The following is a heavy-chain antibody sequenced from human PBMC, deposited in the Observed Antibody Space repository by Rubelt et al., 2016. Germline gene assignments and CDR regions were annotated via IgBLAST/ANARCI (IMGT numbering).Heavy chain of an antibody. D-gene: IGHD4-17*01. CDR3: THVYGDYYPY. J-gene: IGHJ4*02. CDR2: IKSKTDGGTT. Sequence: EVQLLESGGGLVQPGGSLSLSCAASGFTFSNAWMTWVRQAPGKGLEWVGRIKSKTDGGTTEYAAPVKGRFTISRDDSKNTLYLQMNSQKTEDTAVYYCTHVYGDYYPYWGQGTLVTVSS. CDR1: GFTFSNAW. V-gene: IGHV3-15*01.